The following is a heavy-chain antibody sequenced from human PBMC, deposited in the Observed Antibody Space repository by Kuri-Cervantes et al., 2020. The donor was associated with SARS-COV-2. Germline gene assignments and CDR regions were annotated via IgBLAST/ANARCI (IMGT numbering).Heavy chain of an antibody. J-gene: IGHJ6*02. Sequence: ASVKVSCKASGYTFTSYAMHWVRQAPGQRLEWMGWSNAGNGNTKYSQEFQGRVTITRDTSASTAYMELSSLRSKDMAVYYCARDIVATIGYYYYGMDVWGQGTTVTVSS. V-gene: IGHV1-3*02. D-gene: IGHD5-12*01. CDR2: SNAGNGNT. CDR1: GYTFTSYA. CDR3: ARDIVATIGYYYYGMDV.